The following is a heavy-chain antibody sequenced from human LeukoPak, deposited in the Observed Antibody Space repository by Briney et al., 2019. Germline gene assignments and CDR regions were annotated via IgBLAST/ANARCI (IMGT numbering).Heavy chain of an antibody. V-gene: IGHV3-48*01. CDR3: ARDRDYSFDY. CDR1: GIIFSSYS. Sequence: GGSLRLSCAASGIIFSSYSMNWVRQAPGKGLEWVSYFNSGSGTISYADSVKGRFTISRDDAKNSLYLQMNSLRVEDTAVYYCARDRDYSFDYWGQGTLVTVSS. CDR2: FNSGSGTI. J-gene: IGHJ4*02.